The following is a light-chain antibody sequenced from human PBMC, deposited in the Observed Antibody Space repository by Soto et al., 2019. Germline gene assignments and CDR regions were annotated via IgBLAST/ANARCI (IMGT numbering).Light chain of an antibody. Sequence: DIQMTQSPSSLSASVGDRVTITCRASQTIITYLNWYQQKPGKAPKLLIYGASNLQSGVPSRFSGSGSGTDFTLTISSLQPEDFGTYYCQQSYSTPRTFGQGTKVEIK. CDR1: QTIITY. CDR3: QQSYSTPRT. CDR2: GAS. V-gene: IGKV1-39*01. J-gene: IGKJ1*01.